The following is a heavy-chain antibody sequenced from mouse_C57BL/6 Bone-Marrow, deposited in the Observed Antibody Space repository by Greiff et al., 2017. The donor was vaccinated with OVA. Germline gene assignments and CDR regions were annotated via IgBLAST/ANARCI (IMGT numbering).Heavy chain of an antibody. J-gene: IGHJ4*01. CDR1: GFTFSNYW. D-gene: IGHD2-5*01. CDR2: IRLKSDNYAT. Sequence: EVKVVESGGGLVQPGGSMKLSCVASGFTFSNYWMNWVRQSPEKGLEWVAQIRLKSDNYATHYAESVKGRFTISRDDSKSSVYLQMNNLRAEDTGIYYCTPAYYSNYDYAMDYWGQGTSVTVSS. V-gene: IGHV6-3*01. CDR3: TPAYYSNYDYAMDY.